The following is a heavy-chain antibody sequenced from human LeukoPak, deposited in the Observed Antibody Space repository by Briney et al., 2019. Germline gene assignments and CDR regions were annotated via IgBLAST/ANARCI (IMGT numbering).Heavy chain of an antibody. J-gene: IGHJ4*02. CDR1: GYSISSGYY. CDR2: IYHSGST. V-gene: IGHV4-38-2*02. CDR3: ARVSSAAFKYQFYY. Sequence: SETLSLTCTVSGYSISSGYYWGWIRQPPGKGLEGIGSIYHSGSTYYNPSLKSRVTISVDTSKNQFSLKLSSVTAADTAVYYCARVSSAAFKYQFYYWGPGTLVTVSS. D-gene: IGHD2-2*01.